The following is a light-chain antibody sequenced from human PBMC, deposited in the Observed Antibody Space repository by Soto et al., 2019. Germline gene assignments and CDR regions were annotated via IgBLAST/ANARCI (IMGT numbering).Light chain of an antibody. V-gene: IGLV2-14*03. CDR1: SSDVGRYNY. CDR3: SSYTSSSTEV. Sequence: QSALTQPASVSGSPGQSIAISCTGTSSDVGRYNYVSWYQQHPGKAPKVIIYDVSNRPSGVSNRFSCSKSGNTASLTIYGLQAEDEADYYCSSYTSSSTEVFGTGTKLTVL. CDR2: DVS. J-gene: IGLJ1*01.